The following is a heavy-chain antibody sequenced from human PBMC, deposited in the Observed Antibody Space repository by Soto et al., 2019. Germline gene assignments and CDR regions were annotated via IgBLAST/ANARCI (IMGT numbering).Heavy chain of an antibody. CDR1: GGTFSSYA. V-gene: IGHV1-69*12. Sequence: QVQLVQSGAEVKKPGSSVKVSCKASGGTFSSYAISWVRQAPGQGLEWMGGIIPIFGTANYAQKFQGRVTITAAESTSPAYMELSSLRSEGTAVDCCARVYDGDYPGGMDVWGQGTTVTVSS. D-gene: IGHD4-17*01. CDR3: ARVYDGDYPGGMDV. J-gene: IGHJ6*02. CDR2: IIPIFGTA.